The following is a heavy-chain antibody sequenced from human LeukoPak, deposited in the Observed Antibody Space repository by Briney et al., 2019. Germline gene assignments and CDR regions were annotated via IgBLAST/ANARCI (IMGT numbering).Heavy chain of an antibody. CDR3: ARETAYGDFNFDY. J-gene: IGHJ4*02. V-gene: IGHV4-61*01. D-gene: IGHD4-17*01. Sequence: SETPSLTCTVSGGSVSSGSYYWSWIRQPPGKGLEWIGYIYYSGSTNYNPSLKSRVTISVDTSKDQFSLKLSSVTAADTAVYYCARETAYGDFNFDYWGQGTLVTVSS. CDR1: GGSVSSGSYY. CDR2: IYYSGST.